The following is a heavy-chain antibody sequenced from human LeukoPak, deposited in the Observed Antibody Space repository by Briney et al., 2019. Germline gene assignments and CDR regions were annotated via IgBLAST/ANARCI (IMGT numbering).Heavy chain of an antibody. D-gene: IGHD3-22*01. CDR3: ARGFHRYNYDSGAYSVH. V-gene: IGHV1-2*02. CDR2: INPNSGGT. CDR1: GYTFTGYY. Sequence: ASVKVSCKASGYTFTGYYMHWVRQAPGQGLEWMGWINPNSGGTNYAQKFQGRVTMTRDTSISTAYMELSRLRSDDTAVYYCARGFHRYNYDSGAYSVHWGQGTLVTVSS. J-gene: IGHJ4*02.